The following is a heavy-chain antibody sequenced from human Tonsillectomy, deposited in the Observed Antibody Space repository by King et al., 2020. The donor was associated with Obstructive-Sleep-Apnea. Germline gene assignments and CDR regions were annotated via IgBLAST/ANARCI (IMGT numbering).Heavy chain of an antibody. V-gene: IGHV3-66*01. J-gene: IGHJ5*02. CDR2: IYSGGTQ. CDR3: ARGHYDVLTGYYSSP. CDR1: GFTVSSNY. D-gene: IGHD3-9*01. Sequence: VQLVESGGGLVQPGGSLRLSCAASGFTVSSNYMSWVRQAPGKGLEWGAVIYSGGTQYYADSVKGRFTTSRDNSKNTLYLQMNSLGADDTAVYYCARGHYDVLTGYYSSPWGQGTLVTVSS.